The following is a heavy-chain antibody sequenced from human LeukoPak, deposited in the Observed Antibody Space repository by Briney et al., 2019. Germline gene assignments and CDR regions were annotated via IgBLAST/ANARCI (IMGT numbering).Heavy chain of an antibody. J-gene: IGHJ4*02. D-gene: IGHD4-23*01. CDR3: TRLVFGGNGDDY. CDR1: GFTFSGSA. Sequence: PGGSLRLSCAASGFTFSGSAMHWVRQASGKGLEWVGRIRSKANSYATAYAASVKGRFTISRDDSKNTAYLQMNSLKTEDTAVYYCTRLVFGGNGDDYWGQGTLVTVSS. V-gene: IGHV3-73*01. CDR2: IRSKANSYAT.